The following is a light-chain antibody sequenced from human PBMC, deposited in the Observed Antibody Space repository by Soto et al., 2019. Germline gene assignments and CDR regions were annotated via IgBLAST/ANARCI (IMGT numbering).Light chain of an antibody. J-gene: IGLJ1*01. CDR1: SSDVGNYID. CDR2: EVS. V-gene: IGLV2-14*01. CDR3: TSYTTSSTYV. Sequence: QSVLTQPASVSGSPGQSITISCTGTSSDVGNYIDVFWFQQHPGKAPKLIISEVSNRPSGVSSRFSGSKSGNTASLTISGLQAEDEAHYYCTSYTTSSTYVFGTGTKVTVL.